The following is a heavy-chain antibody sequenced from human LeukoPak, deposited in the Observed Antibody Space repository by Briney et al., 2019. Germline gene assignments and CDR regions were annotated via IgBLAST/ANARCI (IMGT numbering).Heavy chain of an antibody. D-gene: IGHD6-13*01. V-gene: IGHV1-2*02. CDR1: GYTFTSYY. CDR3: ARELRSSWRRDYYYYMDV. Sequence: ASVKVSCKASGYTFTSYYMHWVRQAPGQGLEWMGWINPNSGGTNYAQKFQGRVTMTRDTSISTAYMELSRLRSDDTAVYYCARELRSSWRRDYYYYMDVWGKGTTVTVSS. J-gene: IGHJ6*03. CDR2: INPNSGGT.